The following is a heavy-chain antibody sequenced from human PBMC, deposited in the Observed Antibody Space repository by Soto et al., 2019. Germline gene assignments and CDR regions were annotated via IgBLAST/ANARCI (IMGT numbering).Heavy chain of an antibody. D-gene: IGHD3-10*01. CDR3: AAATMVRGVISLYD. CDR1: GFTFSSYS. V-gene: IGHV3-21*01. J-gene: IGHJ4*02. CDR2: ISSSSSYI. Sequence: GGSLRLSCAASGFTFSSYSMNWVRQAPGKGLEWVSSISSSSSYIYYADSVKGRFTISRDNAKNSLYLQMNSLRAEDTAVYYCAAATMVRGVISLYDWGQRTLVTVSS.